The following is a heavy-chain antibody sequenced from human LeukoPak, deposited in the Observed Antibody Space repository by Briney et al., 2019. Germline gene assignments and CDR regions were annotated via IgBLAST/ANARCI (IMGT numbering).Heavy chain of an antibody. CDR2: ISGSGGST. J-gene: IGHJ4*02. V-gene: IGHV3-23*01. CDR1: GFTFSSYA. CDR3: ANYRPGSSGYDSGY. D-gene: IGHD5-12*01. Sequence: PGGSLRLSCAASGFTFSSYAMSWVRQAPGKGLEWVSAISGSGGSTYCADSVKGRFTISRDNSKNTLYLQMNSLRAEDTAVYYCANYRPGSSGYDSGYWGQGTLVTVSS.